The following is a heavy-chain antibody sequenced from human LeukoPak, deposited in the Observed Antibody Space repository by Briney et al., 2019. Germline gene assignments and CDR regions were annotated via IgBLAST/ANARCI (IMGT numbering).Heavy chain of an antibody. V-gene: IGHV1-3*01. J-gene: IGHJ5*02. CDR1: GYTFTSYA. CDR3: ARDGAEGHYGHWFDP. CDR2: INAGNGNT. Sequence: ASVKVSCKASGYTFTSYAMHWVRQAPGQRLEWMGWINAGNGNTQYSQKFQGRVTITRDTSASTAYMELSSLRSEDTAVYYCARDGAEGHYGHWFDPWGQGTLVTVSS. D-gene: IGHD3-10*01.